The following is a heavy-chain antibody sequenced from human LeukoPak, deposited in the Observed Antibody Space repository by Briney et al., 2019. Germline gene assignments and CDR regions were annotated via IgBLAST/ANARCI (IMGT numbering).Heavy chain of an antibody. V-gene: IGHV4-39*01. CDR3: ARWRTARTGFDY. CDR1: GGSISSNSYY. D-gene: IGHD3/OR15-3a*01. CDR2: IYYSGSP. J-gene: IGHJ4*02. Sequence: SETLSLTCTVSGGSISSNSYYWGWILQPPGKGLEWIGSIYYSGSPYYNPSLKSRVTISVDTSKNQFSLKVISVTAADTAVYYCARWRTARTGFDYWGQGTLVTVSS.